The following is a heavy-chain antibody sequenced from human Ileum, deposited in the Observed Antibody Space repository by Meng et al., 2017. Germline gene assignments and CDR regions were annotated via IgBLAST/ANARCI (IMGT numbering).Heavy chain of an antibody. CDR3: ARARVGATSSGNDY. D-gene: IGHD1-26*01. Sequence: GESLKISCAASGFTFSSYGMHWVRQAPGKGLEWVAVIWYDGSNKYYADSVKGRFTISRDNSKNTLYLQMSSLRAEDTAVYYCARARVGATSSGNDYWGQGTLVTVSS. V-gene: IGHV3-33*01. CDR2: IWYDGSNK. J-gene: IGHJ4*02. CDR1: GFTFSSYG.